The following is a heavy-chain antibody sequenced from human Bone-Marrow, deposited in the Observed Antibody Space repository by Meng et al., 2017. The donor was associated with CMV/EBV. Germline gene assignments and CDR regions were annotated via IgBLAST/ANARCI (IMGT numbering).Heavy chain of an antibody. V-gene: IGHV3-11*04. D-gene: IGHD2-15*01. Sequence: GESLKISCAASGFTFSDYYMSWIRQAPGKGLEWVSYISSSGSTIYYAVSVKGRFTISRDNAKNSLYLQMNSLRAEDTAVYYCARDHPGLPFQHWGQGTLVTVSS. J-gene: IGHJ1*01. CDR1: GFTFSDYY. CDR3: ARDHPGLPFQH. CDR2: ISSSGSTI.